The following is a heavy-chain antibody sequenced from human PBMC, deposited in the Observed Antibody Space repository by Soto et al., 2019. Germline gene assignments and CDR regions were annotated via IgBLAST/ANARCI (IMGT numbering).Heavy chain of an antibody. CDR3: AAYNTSRHAAFDI. Sequence: LRLSCEMSGFTFKTYWMSWVRQAPGKGLEWLANMNEDANTKYYVDSVKGRFTILGDSAGNSLFLKMASLRAEDTAVYFCAAYNTSRHAAFDIWGRGTLVTVSS. CDR1: GFTFKTYW. CDR2: MNEDANTK. V-gene: IGHV3-7*01. D-gene: IGHD1-20*01. J-gene: IGHJ3*02.